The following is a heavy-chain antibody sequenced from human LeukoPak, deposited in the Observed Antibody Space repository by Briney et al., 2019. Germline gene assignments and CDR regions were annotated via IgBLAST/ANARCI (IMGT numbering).Heavy chain of an antibody. D-gene: IGHD3-10*01. CDR1: GFTFSSYG. CDR2: IRYDGNNQ. CDR3: AKGGYYGSGSFDY. J-gene: IGHJ4*02. Sequence: PGGSLRLSCAASGFTFSSYGMHWVRQAPGKGLEWVAFIRYDGNNQYYADSVKGRFTISRDNSKNTLYLQMNSLRTEDTAVYYCAKGGYYGSGSFDYWGQGTLVTVSS. V-gene: IGHV3-30*02.